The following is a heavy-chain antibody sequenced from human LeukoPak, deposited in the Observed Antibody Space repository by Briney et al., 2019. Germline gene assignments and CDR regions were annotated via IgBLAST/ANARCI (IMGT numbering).Heavy chain of an antibody. CDR3: AKASWAWTSCPSDY. CDR2: FSGGSQNT. D-gene: IGHD2-2*01. J-gene: IGHJ4*02. CDR1: GFTFSSYA. Sequence: GGSLRLSCAASGFTFSSYAMNWVRQAPGKGLEWVSVFSGGSQNTYYADSVKGRFTISRDNSKNTLYLQMNSLRAADTAVYYCAKASWAWTSCPSDYWGQGTLVTVSS. V-gene: IGHV3-23*01.